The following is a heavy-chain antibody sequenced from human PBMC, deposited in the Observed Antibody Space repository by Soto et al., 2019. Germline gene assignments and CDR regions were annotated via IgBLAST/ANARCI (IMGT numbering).Heavy chain of an antibody. V-gene: IGHV4-31*03. Sequence: PSGTLSLTCTVSGGSISSGGYYWSWIRQHPGKGLEWIGDIYYSGSTYYNPSLKSRVTISVDTSKNQFSLKLSSVTAAATAVYYSASETDFRRMRTPDRHWFDPWGQGNLVTVSS. CDR2: IYYSGST. D-gene: IGHD6-6*01. CDR3: ASETDFRRMRTPDRHWFDP. CDR1: GGSISSGGYY. J-gene: IGHJ5*02.